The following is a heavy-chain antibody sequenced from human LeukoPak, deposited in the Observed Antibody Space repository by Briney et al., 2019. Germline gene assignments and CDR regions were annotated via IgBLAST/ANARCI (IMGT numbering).Heavy chain of an antibody. CDR3: AKRGVVIRVILVGFHKEAYYFDS. J-gene: IGHJ4*02. CDR2: ISGSGGST. Sequence: GGSLRLSCAASELIFTTYAMTWVHQAPGKGLEWVAGISGSGGSTNYADSVKGRFTISRDNPKNTLFLQMNSLRAEDTAVYFCAKRGVVIRVILVGFHKEAYYFDSWGQGALVTVSS. V-gene: IGHV3-23*01. CDR1: ELIFTTYA. D-gene: IGHD3-22*01.